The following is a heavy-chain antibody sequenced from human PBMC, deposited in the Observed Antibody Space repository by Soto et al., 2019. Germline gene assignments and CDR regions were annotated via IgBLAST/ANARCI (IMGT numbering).Heavy chain of an antibody. V-gene: IGHV1-18*01. Sequence: GSVKVSCKASGYTFTSYGISWVRQAPGQGLEWMGWISAYNGNTNYAQKLQGRVTMTTDTSTSTAYMELRSLRSDDTAVYYCARNARELLLPQNWGQGTLVTVSS. D-gene: IGHD1-26*01. CDR2: ISAYNGNT. CDR3: ARNARELLLPQN. CDR1: GYTFTSYG. J-gene: IGHJ4*02.